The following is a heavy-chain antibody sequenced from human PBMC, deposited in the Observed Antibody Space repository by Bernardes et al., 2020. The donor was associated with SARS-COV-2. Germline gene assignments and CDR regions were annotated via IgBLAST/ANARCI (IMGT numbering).Heavy chain of an antibody. Sequence: GGSLRLSCAASGFTFSSYCMHWVRQAPGKGLEWVAVIWYDGSNKYYADSVKGRFTISRDNSKNTLYLQMNSLRAEETAVYYCAREANYYYYYGMDVWGQGTTVTVSS. CDR1: GFTFSSYC. CDR2: IWYDGSNK. J-gene: IGHJ6*02. V-gene: IGHV3-33*01. CDR3: AREANYYYYYGMDV.